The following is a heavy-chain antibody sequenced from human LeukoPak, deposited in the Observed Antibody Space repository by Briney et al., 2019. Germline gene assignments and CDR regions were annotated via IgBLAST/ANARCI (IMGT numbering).Heavy chain of an antibody. Sequence: SETLSLTCDVSGYFISSGNYWDWIRQPPGKGPEWIGSIYHSGTTYYNPSLKSRVTISLDTSKNQFSLKLSSLTPADTAVYYCARYRNEALFAFDIWGQGTMVTVSS. J-gene: IGHJ3*02. D-gene: IGHD1-14*01. CDR1: GYFISSGNY. CDR2: IYHSGTT. CDR3: ARYRNEALFAFDI. V-gene: IGHV4-38-2*01.